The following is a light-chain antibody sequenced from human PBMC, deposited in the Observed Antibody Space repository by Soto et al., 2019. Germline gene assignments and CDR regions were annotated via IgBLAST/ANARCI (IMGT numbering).Light chain of an antibody. CDR2: LGS. J-gene: IGKJ5*01. CDR1: QSLLHNNGYNY. CDR3: MQALQPLT. V-gene: IGKV2-28*01. Sequence: DIVFTQSPLSLPVTPGEPASISCRSSQSLLHNNGYNYLDWYLRKPGQSPQLLIYLGSNRSSGVPDRFSGSGSGTDFTLKINRVEAEDVGVYYCMQALQPLTFGQGTRLEIK.